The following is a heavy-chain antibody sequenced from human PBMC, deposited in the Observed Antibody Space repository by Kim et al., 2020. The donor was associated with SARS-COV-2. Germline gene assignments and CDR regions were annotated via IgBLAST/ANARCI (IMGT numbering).Heavy chain of an antibody. D-gene: IGHD3-3*01. Sequence: GGSLRLSCAASGFTFSSYAMHWVRQAPGTGLEWVALISYDGSNKYYADSVKGRFTISRDNSKNTLYLQVNSLRAEDTAVYYCASGVTTNIDYWGQGTLVTVSS. CDR2: ISYDGSNK. CDR3: ASGVTTNIDY. V-gene: IGHV3-30-3*01. J-gene: IGHJ4*02. CDR1: GFTFSSYA.